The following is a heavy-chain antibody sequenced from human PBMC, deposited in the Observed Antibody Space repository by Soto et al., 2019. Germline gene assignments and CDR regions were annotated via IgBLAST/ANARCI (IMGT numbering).Heavy chain of an antibody. Sequence: SVKVSCKASGGTFSSYTISWVRQAPGQGLEWMGRIIPILGIANYAQKFQGRVTITADKSTSTAYMELSSLRSEDTAVYYCARVVCSGGSCYLCYWGQGTLVTVSS. CDR1: GGTFSSYT. V-gene: IGHV1-69*02. D-gene: IGHD2-15*01. CDR2: IIPILGIA. CDR3: ARVVCSGGSCYLCY. J-gene: IGHJ4*02.